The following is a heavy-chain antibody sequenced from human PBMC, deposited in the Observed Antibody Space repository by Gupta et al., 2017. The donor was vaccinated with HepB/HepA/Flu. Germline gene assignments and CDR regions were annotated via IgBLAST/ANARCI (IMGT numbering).Heavy chain of an antibody. Sequence: QVQLVESGGGVVQPGRSLRLSCAASSFTFGSYDMHWVRQAPGKGLEWVAGISHDATKKYYADSVKGRFTISRDNSKNTLYLQMNSLRPEDTALYYCAAHNYWGQGTLVTVSS. J-gene: IGHJ4*02. V-gene: IGHV3-30*03. CDR1: SFTFGSYD. CDR2: ISHDATKK. CDR3: AAHNY.